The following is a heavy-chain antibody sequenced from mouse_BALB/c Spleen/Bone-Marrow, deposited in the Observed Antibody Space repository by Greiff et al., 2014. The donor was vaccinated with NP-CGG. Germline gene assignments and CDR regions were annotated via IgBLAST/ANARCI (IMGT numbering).Heavy chain of an antibody. CDR3: ARGFLGYFDY. CDR1: GYTFTDYP. J-gene: IGHJ2*01. V-gene: IGHV1S137*01. Sequence: VQLQQSGPELVRPGVSVKISCKGSGYTFTDYPMHWVKQSHAKSLEWIGVIIIYSGNTNYNQNFKGKATMTVDKSSSTVYMELARLTSEDSAIYHCARGFLGYFDYWGQGTTLTVSS. CDR2: IIIYSGNT.